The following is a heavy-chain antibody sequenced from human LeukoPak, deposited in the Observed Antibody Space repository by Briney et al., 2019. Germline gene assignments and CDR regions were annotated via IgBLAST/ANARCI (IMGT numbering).Heavy chain of an antibody. CDR2: IYHSGST. Sequence: PSETLSLTCTVSGYSISSGYYWGWIRQPPGKGLEWIGSIYHSGSTYYNPSLKSRVTISVGTSKNQFSLKLSSVTAADTAVYYCARVGQQLADDAFDIWGQGTLVTVSS. CDR1: GYSISSGYY. V-gene: IGHV4-38-2*02. J-gene: IGHJ3*02. D-gene: IGHD6-13*01. CDR3: ARVGQQLADDAFDI.